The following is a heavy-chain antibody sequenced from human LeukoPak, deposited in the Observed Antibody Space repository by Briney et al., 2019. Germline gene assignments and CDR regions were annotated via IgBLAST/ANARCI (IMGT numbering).Heavy chain of an antibody. CDR1: GFTFSSYW. Sequence: GGSLRLSCAASGFTFSSYWMHWVRQAPGKGLEWVSAISGSGGSTYYADSVKGRFTISRDNSKNTLYLQMNSLRAGDTAVYYCAELGITMIGGVWGKGTTVTISS. D-gene: IGHD3-10*02. J-gene: IGHJ6*04. V-gene: IGHV3-23*01. CDR2: ISGSGGST. CDR3: AELGITMIGGV.